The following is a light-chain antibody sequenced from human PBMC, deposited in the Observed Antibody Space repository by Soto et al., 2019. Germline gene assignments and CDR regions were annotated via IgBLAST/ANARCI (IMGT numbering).Light chain of an antibody. CDR1: QSVSSSSY. J-gene: IGKJ2*01. CDR2: GAS. V-gene: IGKV3-20*01. Sequence: EIVLTQSPGTLSLSPGERATLSCRASQSVSSSSYLAWYQQKPGQAPRLLIYGASSRATGIPDRFSGSGSATGVTLTISSLEPEDFAVYYCRQYGSSPSYTFGQGTKLEIK. CDR3: RQYGSSPSYT.